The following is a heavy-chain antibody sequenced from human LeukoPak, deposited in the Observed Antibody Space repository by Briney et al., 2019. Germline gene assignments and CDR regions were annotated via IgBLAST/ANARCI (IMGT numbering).Heavy chain of an antibody. CDR3: AKLGRSQVHFLYDALDS. Sequence: SETLCLTCTVSGASINSDCWTWVRQPPGKGLEWIAYINYSGDTNYNPSLESRVTISLDTCKNQFSLRLNSVTAADAAVYYCAKLGRSQVHFLYDALDSWGQGTLVTVSS. V-gene: IGHV4-59*01. J-gene: IGHJ4*02. CDR2: INYSGDT. CDR1: GASINSDC. D-gene: IGHD2-8*01.